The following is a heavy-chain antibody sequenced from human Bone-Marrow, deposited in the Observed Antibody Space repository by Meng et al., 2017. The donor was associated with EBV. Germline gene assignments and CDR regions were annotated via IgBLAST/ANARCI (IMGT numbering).Heavy chain of an antibody. CDR1: GGSFSGYY. CDR2: INHSGST. CDR3: ARQSARQLVPYY. Sequence: VKRQQWGPGRLQTSEPLSLSWAGCGGSFSGYYWSWICQTPWKCLEWIGEINHSGSTRYTPSLKSRVTISVDTSKNKFCLKLSSVTAAATAVYYCARQSARQLVPYYWGQGTLVTVSS. V-gene: IGHV4-34*01. D-gene: IGHD6-6*01. J-gene: IGHJ4*02.